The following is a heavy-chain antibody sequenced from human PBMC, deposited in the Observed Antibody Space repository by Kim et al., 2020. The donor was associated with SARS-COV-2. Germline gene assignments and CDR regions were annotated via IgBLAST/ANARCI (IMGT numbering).Heavy chain of an antibody. CDR1: GDSVSTNSAA. V-gene: IGHV6-1*01. CDR2: THYSSRWYN. CDR3: ATGWLRSRFMY. D-gene: IGHD5-12*01. J-gene: IGHJ4*02. Sequence: SQTLSLTCAISGDSVSTNSAAWNWIRQSPSIGLEWLGRTHYSSRWYNDYAVSVKSLITINPDTSKNQFYLQLNSVTPEDTSVYFCATGWLRSRFMYWGQRTPVAVS.